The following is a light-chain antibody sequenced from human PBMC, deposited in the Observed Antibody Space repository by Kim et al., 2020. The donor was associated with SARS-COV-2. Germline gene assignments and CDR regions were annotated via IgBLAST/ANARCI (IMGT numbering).Light chain of an antibody. V-gene: IGKV1-12*01. CDR2: GVS. Sequence: ASVRDRVTITCRASEHIGDWLAWYQQKPGKAPKILIYGVSRLESGVPSRFSGSGSETGFTLTISSLQPEDFATYFCQQANTFPPTFGGGTKVDIK. J-gene: IGKJ4*01. CDR1: EHIGDW. CDR3: QQANTFPPT.